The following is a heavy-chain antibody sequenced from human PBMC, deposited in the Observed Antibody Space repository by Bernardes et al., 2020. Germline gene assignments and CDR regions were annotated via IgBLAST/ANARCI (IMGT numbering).Heavy chain of an antibody. CDR1: GFTFRSFA. V-gene: IGHV3-30*01. CDR2: LSYDGRNK. D-gene: IGHD3-22*01. Sequence: GCSLRLSCATSGFTFRSFAMHWVRQAPGKGLAWVAVLSYDGRNKYYADSVKGRFTISRDNSKSTLYVHMNSLRAEDTAVYYCARDYYDSSGYYNNWFDPWGQGTLVTVSS. CDR3: ARDYYDSSGYYNNWFDP. J-gene: IGHJ5*02.